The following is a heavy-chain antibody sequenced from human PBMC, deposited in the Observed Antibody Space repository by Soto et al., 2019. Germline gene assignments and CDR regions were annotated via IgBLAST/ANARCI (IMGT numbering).Heavy chain of an antibody. CDR3: ATSCSSSGCYFDY. Sequence: SETLSLTCSVSGGSISSSTSYWGWVRQPPEKGLEWIANIYYSGSTYYNPSLKSRVTMSVDTSKNQFSLELSSVTAADTAVYYCATSCSSSGCYFDYWGQGTLVTVSS. V-gene: IGHV4-39*01. D-gene: IGHD2-2*01. J-gene: IGHJ4*02. CDR2: IYYSGST. CDR1: GGSISSSTSY.